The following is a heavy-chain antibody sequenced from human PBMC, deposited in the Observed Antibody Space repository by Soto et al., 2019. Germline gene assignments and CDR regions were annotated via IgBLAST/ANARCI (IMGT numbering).Heavy chain of an antibody. CDR2: IYYSGST. D-gene: IGHD3-22*01. CDR1: GGSISSYY. Sequence: SETLSLTCTVSGGSISSYYCIWVRQPPGKGREWIVYIYYSGSTNYNPSLKSRVTISVDTSKNQFSLKLSSVTAADTAVYYCASLPYYDSSGYYPPSEVEYFQHWGQGTLVTVSS. J-gene: IGHJ1*01. V-gene: IGHV4-59*01. CDR3: ASLPYYDSSGYYPPSEVEYFQH.